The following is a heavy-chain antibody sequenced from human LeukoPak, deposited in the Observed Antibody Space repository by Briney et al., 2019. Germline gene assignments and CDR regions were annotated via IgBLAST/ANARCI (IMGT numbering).Heavy chain of an antibody. J-gene: IGHJ4*02. D-gene: IGHD3-9*01. V-gene: IGHV1-46*01. CDR3: ARVRPDDILTGYPSEFDY. CDR1: GYTFTSFY. Sequence: ASVKVSCKASGYTFTSFYMHWVRQAPGQGLEWMGIINPTGGATSYSQKFQDRVIMTRDTSTSTAYMELRSLRSDDTAVYYCARVRPDDILTGYPSEFDYWGQGTLVTVSS. CDR2: INPTGGAT.